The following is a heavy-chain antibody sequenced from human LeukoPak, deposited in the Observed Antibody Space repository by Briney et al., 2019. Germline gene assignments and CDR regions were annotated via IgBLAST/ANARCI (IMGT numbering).Heavy chain of an antibody. V-gene: IGHV4-34*01. CDR1: GGSFSGYY. Sequence: PSETLSLTCAVYGGSFSGYYWSWIRQPPGKGLEWIGEINHSGSTNYNPSLKSRVTISVDTSKNQFSLKLSSVTAADTAVYYCARRGPMRGGYSYPKTNWFDPWGQGTLVTVSS. CDR2: INHSGST. D-gene: IGHD5-18*01. CDR3: ARRGPMRGGYSYPKTNWFDP. J-gene: IGHJ5*02.